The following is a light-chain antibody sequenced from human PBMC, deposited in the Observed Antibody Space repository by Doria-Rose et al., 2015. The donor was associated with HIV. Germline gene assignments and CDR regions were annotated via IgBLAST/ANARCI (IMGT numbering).Light chain of an antibody. V-gene: IGKV4-1*01. CDR2: RAS. CDR3: QQYYDTPS. Sequence: TQSPESLGMSLGERATLNCKSNQSLLYTSKNYLAWYQQKPGQPPKLLIYRASTRQSGVPARLSGSGSGTDFTLTISSPEAEDVAVYYCQQYYDTPSFGPGTTVDI. J-gene: IGKJ3*01. CDR1: QSLLYTSKNY.